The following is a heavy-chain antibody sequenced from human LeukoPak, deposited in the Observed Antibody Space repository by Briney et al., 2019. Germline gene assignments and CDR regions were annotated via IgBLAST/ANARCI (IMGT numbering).Heavy chain of an antibody. D-gene: IGHD2-2*03. CDR1: GGSFSDYY. Sequence: SETLSLTCAVYGGSFSDYYWSWIRQPPGKGLEWIGEINHSGSTNYNPSLKSRVTISVDTSKNQFSLKLSSVTAADTAVYYCARVSLGYCSSTSCYEFGYRRNNWFDPWGQGTLVTVSS. CDR2: INHSGST. V-gene: IGHV4-34*01. J-gene: IGHJ5*02. CDR3: ARVSLGYCSSTSCYEFGYRRNNWFDP.